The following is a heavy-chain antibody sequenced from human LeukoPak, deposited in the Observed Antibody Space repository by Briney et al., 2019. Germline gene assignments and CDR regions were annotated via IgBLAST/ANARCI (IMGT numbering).Heavy chain of an antibody. D-gene: IGHD6-19*01. V-gene: IGHV3-64*01. Sequence: GGSLRLSCAASGFTFSSYAMHWVRQAPGKGLEYVSAISSNGGSTYYANSVKGRFTISRDNAKNTLYLQMNSLRAEDTAVYYCAREGIAVAGPLEDYFDYWGQGTLVTVSS. CDR2: ISSNGGST. J-gene: IGHJ4*02. CDR1: GFTFSSYA. CDR3: AREGIAVAGPLEDYFDY.